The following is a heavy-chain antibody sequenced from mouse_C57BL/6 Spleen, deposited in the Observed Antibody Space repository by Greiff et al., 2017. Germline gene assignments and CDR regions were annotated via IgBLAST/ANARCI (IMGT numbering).Heavy chain of an antibody. CDR1: GYTFTSYW. Sequence: QVQLQQPGAELVKPGASVKVSCKASGYTFTSYWMHWVKQRPGQGLEWIGRIHPSDSDTNYNQKFKGKATLTVDKSSSTAYMQLSSLTSEDSAVYYCAIGDSNPEFAYWGQGTLVTVSA. CDR2: IHPSDSDT. D-gene: IGHD2-5*01. J-gene: IGHJ3*01. CDR3: AIGDSNPEFAY. V-gene: IGHV1-74*01.